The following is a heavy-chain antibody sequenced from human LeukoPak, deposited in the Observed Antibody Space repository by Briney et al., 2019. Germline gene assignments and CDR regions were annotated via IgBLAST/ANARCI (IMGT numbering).Heavy chain of an antibody. J-gene: IGHJ6*03. Sequence: SETLSLTCTVSGDSISGGSYYWSWIRQPAGKGLEWIGRIYSNGDTKFNPSLKSRVTISLDTSKNQFSLKLSSATAADTAVYYCASRHSKQQPYYYYMDIWGKGTTVTVSS. D-gene: IGHD6-13*01. CDR2: IYSNGDT. CDR1: GDSISGGSYY. CDR3: ASRHSKQQPYYYYMDI. V-gene: IGHV4-61*02.